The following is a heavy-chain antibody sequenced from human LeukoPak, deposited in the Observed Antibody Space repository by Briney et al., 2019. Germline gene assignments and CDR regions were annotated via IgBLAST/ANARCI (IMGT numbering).Heavy chain of an antibody. CDR1: GGTFSSYA. D-gene: IGHD3-22*01. CDR2: IIPILGIA. CDR3: ARGISSGYYQVDHDAFDI. J-gene: IGHJ3*02. Sequence: SVKVSCKASGGTFSSYAISWVRQAPGQGLEWMGRIIPILGIANYAQKFRGRVTITADKSTSTAYMELSSLRAEDTAVYYCARGISSGYYQVDHDAFDIWGQGTMVTVSS. V-gene: IGHV1-69*04.